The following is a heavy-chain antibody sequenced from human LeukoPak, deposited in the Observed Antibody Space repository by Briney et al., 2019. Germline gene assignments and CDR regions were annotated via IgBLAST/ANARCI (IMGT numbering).Heavy chain of an antibody. V-gene: IGHV1-2*06. CDR1: GYTFTGYY. Sequence: ASVKVSCKASGYTFTGYYMHWVRQAPGQGLEWMGRINPNSGGTNYAQKFQGRVTMTRDTSIGTAYMELSRLRSDDTAVYYCARGTVSAVTNWFDPWGQGTLVTVSS. J-gene: IGHJ5*02. CDR2: INPNSGGT. D-gene: IGHD4-23*01. CDR3: ARGTVSAVTNWFDP.